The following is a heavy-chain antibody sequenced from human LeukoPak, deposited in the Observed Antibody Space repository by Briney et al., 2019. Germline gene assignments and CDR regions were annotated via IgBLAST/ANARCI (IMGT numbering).Heavy chain of an antibody. Sequence: SETLSLTCTISGGSISTSHYWGWIRQAPGKGLEWIGSIPHSGSTYYNPSLKSRISISVDTSKNQFSLQLSSVTAADTAVYYCARQSCSSTSCYFSFGGAYEYWGQGTLVTVSS. V-gene: IGHV4-39*01. CDR2: IPHSGST. D-gene: IGHD2-2*01. J-gene: IGHJ4*02. CDR3: ARQSCSSTSCYFSFGGAYEY. CDR1: GGSISTSHY.